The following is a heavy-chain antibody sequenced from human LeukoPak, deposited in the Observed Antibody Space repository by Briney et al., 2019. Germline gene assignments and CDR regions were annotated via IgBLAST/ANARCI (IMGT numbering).Heavy chain of an antibody. J-gene: IGHJ4*02. V-gene: IGHV4-31*03. CDR1: GGSISSGGYY. CDR3: ARVGPSYYYDSSGYYYVDY. D-gene: IGHD3-22*01. Sequence: SETLSLTCTVSGGSISSGGYYWSWIRQHPGKGLEWIGYIYYSGSTYYNPSLKSRVTISVDTSKNQFSLKLSSVTAADTAVYYCARVGPSYYYDSSGYYYVDYWGQGTLVTVSS. CDR2: IYYSGST.